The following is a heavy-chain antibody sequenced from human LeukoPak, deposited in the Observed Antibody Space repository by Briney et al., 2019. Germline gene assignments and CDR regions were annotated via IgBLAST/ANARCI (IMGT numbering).Heavy chain of an antibody. J-gene: IGHJ4*02. CDR2: INPSTGKT. D-gene: IGHD3-16*01. CDR1: GYSFTNCL. CDR3: ARGPYTSTSYLSFDS. Sequence: ASVKVSCKASGYSFTNCLFHWVRQAPGEGLQWMGTINPSTGKTSYAQKFQARVTMTADMSASTVYMDLSSLTSEDTAVYYCARGPYTSTSYLSFDSWGQGTLVTVSS. V-gene: IGHV1-46*01.